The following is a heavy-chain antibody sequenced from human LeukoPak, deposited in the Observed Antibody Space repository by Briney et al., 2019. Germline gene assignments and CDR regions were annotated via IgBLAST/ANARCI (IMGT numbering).Heavy chain of an antibody. Sequence: SVKVSCKASGGTFSSYAISWERQAPGQGLEWMGRIIPILGIANYAQKFQGRVTITADKSTSTAYMELSSLRSEDTAVYYCASSCSSTSCYGEDYYYYGMDVWGQGTTVTVSS. J-gene: IGHJ6*02. CDR3: ASSCSSTSCYGEDYYYYGMDV. D-gene: IGHD2-2*01. V-gene: IGHV1-69*04. CDR2: IIPILGIA. CDR1: GGTFSSYA.